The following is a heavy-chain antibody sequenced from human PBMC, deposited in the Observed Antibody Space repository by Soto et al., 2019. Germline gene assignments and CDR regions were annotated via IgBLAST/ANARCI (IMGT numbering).Heavy chain of an antibody. Sequence: EQLLESGGGLVQPGGSLSLSCAVSGFAFSNFAMSWVRQAPGKGLEWVSTSSNYGFSTFYADSVRGRFTISRDNSKNTLNLQMNSLTAEDAAVYFCGRARYLLVDQPLYFEYWGQGTLVTVSS. CDR3: GRARYLLVDQPLYFEY. D-gene: IGHD2-15*01. J-gene: IGHJ4*02. CDR2: SSNYGFST. CDR1: GFAFSNFA. V-gene: IGHV3-23*01.